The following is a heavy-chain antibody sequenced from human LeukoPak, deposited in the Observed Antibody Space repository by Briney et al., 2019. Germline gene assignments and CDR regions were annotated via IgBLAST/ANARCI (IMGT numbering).Heavy chain of an antibody. Sequence: GGSLRPSCAASASTFSSYAMSWVRHAPGEGLEWVSAISGSGGSTYYADSVKGRFAISRDNSKNTLYLQMNSLRAEDTAVYYCANYCSGGSCYLGAFDIWGQGTMVTVSS. D-gene: IGHD2-15*01. CDR3: ANYCSGGSCYLGAFDI. V-gene: IGHV3-23*01. CDR2: ISGSGGST. J-gene: IGHJ3*02. CDR1: ASTFSSYA.